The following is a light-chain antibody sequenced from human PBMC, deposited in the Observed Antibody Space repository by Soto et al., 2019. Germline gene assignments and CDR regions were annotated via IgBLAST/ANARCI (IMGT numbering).Light chain of an antibody. V-gene: IGKV1-39*01. CDR1: QTITRY. J-gene: IGKJ1*01. Sequence: DIQMTQSPSSVSASVGDRVTITCRAGQTITRYLNWYQQKPGKAPNLLIYGASTLQSGVPSRFTGSGSGTDFTLTISSLQPVDFATYYCQQTYNPPWTFGLGTKVEIK. CDR3: QQTYNPPWT. CDR2: GAS.